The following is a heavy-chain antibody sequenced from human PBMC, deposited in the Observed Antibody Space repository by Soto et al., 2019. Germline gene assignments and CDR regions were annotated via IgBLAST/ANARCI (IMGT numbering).Heavy chain of an antibody. CDR3: ARDGGRHSGGIDY. CDR2: IIPIFGTA. D-gene: IGHD1-26*01. CDR1: GGTFSSYS. Sequence: QVQLVQSGAEVKKPGSSVKVSCKASGGTFSSYSINWVRQAPGQGLEWMGEIIPIFGTANYAQKFQGRVTINADESTSTAYMDLSILRSEDTAVYYCARDGGRHSGGIDYWGQGTLVTVSS. V-gene: IGHV1-69*01. J-gene: IGHJ4*02.